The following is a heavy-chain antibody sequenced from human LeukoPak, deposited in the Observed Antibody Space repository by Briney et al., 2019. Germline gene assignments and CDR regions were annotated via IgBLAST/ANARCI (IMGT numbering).Heavy chain of an antibody. D-gene: IGHD4-11*01. V-gene: IGHV3-21*01. J-gene: IGHJ6*03. CDR3: TRVEETATTAAIIRKYSYYYYYMDV. Sequence: GGSLRLSCAGSGFTFSSYSMHWVRQAPGKGLEWVSSISSSSIYIYYADSLKGRFTISRDNAKNSLYLQMSSLRAEDTAVYYCTRVEETATTAAIIRKYSYYYYYMDVWGKGNTVTVSS. CDR2: ISSSSIYI. CDR1: GFTFSSYS.